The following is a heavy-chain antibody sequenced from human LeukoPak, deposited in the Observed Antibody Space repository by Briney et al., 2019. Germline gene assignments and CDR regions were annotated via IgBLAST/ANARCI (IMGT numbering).Heavy chain of an antibody. CDR3: ARTYSSLNWFDP. Sequence: GGSLRLSCAASGFTFSSYGMHWVRQAPGQGLEWMGWINPNSGGTNYAQKFQGRVTMTRDTSISTAYMELSRLRSDDTAVYYCARTYSSLNWFDPWGQGTLVTVSS. J-gene: IGHJ5*02. V-gene: IGHV1-2*02. CDR2: INPNSGGT. D-gene: IGHD6-13*01. CDR1: GFTFSSYG.